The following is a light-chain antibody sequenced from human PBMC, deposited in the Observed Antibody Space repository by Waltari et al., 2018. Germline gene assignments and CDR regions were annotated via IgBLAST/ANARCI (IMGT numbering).Light chain of an antibody. Sequence: DIQMTQSPASLSASVGERGTITCRASQTITSYLNWYQHRPGKPPQLLIFAASRLQNGVPSRFSGSGSGTTFSLTISNVQPEDFATYFCQQTYSSPYTFGQGTKVDIQ. J-gene: IGKJ2*01. CDR3: QQTYSSPYT. CDR1: QTITSY. CDR2: AAS. V-gene: IGKV1-39*01.